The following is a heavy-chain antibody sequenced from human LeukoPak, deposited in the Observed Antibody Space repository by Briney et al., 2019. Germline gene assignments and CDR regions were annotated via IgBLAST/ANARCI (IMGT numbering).Heavy chain of an antibody. CDR2: INPNSGGT. CDR1: LYTFIGYY. Sequence: ASVKVSCKASLYTFIGYYMHWVRQAPGQGLEWVGRINPNSGGTNYAQKFQGRVTMTRDTSISTAYMELSRLRSDDTAVYYCARADCSSTSCLNAFDIWGQGTMVTVSS. V-gene: IGHV1-2*06. J-gene: IGHJ3*02. CDR3: ARADCSSTSCLNAFDI. D-gene: IGHD2-2*01.